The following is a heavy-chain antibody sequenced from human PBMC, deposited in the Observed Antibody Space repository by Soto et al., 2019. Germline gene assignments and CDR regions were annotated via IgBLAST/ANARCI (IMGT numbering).Heavy chain of an antibody. CDR3: ARGLSGFGIINWFDP. V-gene: IGHV4-59*01. J-gene: IGHJ5*02. CDR2: IYYSGST. D-gene: IGHD3-10*01. CDR1: GGTISSYY. Sequence: SETLPLTYTVAGGTISSYYWSWIRQPPGKGLEWIGYIYYSGSTNYNPSLKSRVTISVDTSKNQFSLKLSSVTAADTAVYYCARGLSGFGIINWFDPWGQGTLVTVSS.